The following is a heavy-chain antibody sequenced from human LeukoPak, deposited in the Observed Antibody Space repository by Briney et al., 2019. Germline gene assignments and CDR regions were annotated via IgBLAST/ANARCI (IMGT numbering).Heavy chain of an antibody. CDR2: NSSSGSTI. J-gene: IGHJ6*04. CDR1: GFTFSSYE. D-gene: IGHD3-10*02. CDR3: AELGITMIGGV. Sequence: GGSLTLSCAASGFTFSSYEMNEVRQAPGRGLEGVSYNSSSGSTIYYEDSVKGRFTSSRDNANNSLDLQRNSRRAEDTAVYYCAELGITMIGGVWGKGTTVTISS. V-gene: IGHV3-48*03.